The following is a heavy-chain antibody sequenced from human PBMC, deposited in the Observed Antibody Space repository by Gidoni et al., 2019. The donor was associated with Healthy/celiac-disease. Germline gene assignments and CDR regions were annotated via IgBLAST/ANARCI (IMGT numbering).Heavy chain of an antibody. J-gene: IGHJ4*02. V-gene: IGHV4-34*01. CDR1: GGSFSGYY. D-gene: IGHD6-6*01. Sequence: QVQLQQWGAGLLKPSETLSLTCAVYGGSFSGYYWSWIRQPPGKGLEWIGEINNSGSTNYNPSLKSRVTISVDTSKNQFSLKLSSVTAADTAVYYCARGLRLVRGFDYWGQGTLVTVSS. CDR2: INNSGST. CDR3: ARGLRLVRGFDY.